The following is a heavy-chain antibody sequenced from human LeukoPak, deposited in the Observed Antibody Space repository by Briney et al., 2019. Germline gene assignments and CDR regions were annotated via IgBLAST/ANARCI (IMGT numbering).Heavy chain of an antibody. CDR3: ARIPITGDGFDY. J-gene: IGHJ4*02. Sequence: GSLRPSCAASGFTFSSYAMDWVPPAPGKGLGWVAVISYDGSNKYYADSVKGRFTISRDNSKNTLYLQMNSLRAEDTAVYYCARIPITGDGFDYWGQGTLVTVSS. D-gene: IGHD7-27*01. CDR2: ISYDGSNK. CDR1: GFTFSSYA. V-gene: IGHV3-30-3*01.